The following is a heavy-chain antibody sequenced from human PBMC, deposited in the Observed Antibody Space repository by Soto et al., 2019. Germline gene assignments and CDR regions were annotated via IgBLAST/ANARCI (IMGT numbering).Heavy chain of an antibody. CDR1: VDSMSSSDYY. CDR3: ARRTVNIRTFYSGLKTHCFDY. Sequence: KASETLSLTCAVSVDSMSSSDYYWGWIRQPPGKGLEWIGSIYYSGSTYYNPSLQSRVAISVDTSKNQFSLKLKSVTAADTAIYYCARRTVNIRTFYSGLKTHCFDYWGQGAPVTVSS. V-gene: IGHV4-39*01. J-gene: IGHJ4*02. CDR2: IYYSGST. D-gene: IGHD6-19*01.